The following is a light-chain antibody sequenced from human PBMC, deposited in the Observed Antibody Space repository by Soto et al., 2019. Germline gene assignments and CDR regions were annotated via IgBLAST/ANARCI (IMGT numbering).Light chain of an antibody. CDR3: QQLAGFPIT. CDR2: TAS. CDR1: QGISTY. J-gene: IGKJ5*01. Sequence: DIHLTQSPSFLSASVGDRVTITCRASQGISTYLAWYQQKQGKAPNLLIYTASTLQTGVPSRFSGSAFGTEFTITISSLQPEDCATYDGQQLAGFPITFGQGTRLEIK. V-gene: IGKV1-9*01.